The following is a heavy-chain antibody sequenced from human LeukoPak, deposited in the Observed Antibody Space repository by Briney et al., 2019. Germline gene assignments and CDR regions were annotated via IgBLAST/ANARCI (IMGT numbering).Heavy chain of an antibody. V-gene: IGHV1-2*02. CDR1: GYTFTGYY. Sequence: GASVKVSCKASGYTFTGYYMHWVRQAPGQGLEWMGWINPNSGGTNYAQKFQGRVTMTRDTSISTAYMELSRLRSDDTAVYYCARATIAARPCWLFDYWGQGTLVTVSS. J-gene: IGHJ4*02. CDR2: INPNSGGT. D-gene: IGHD6-6*01. CDR3: ARATIAARPCWLFDY.